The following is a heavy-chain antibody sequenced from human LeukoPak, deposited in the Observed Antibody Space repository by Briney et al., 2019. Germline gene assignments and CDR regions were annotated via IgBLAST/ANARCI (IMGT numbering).Heavy chain of an antibody. CDR1: GFRIGDAY. CDR3: ARDRVGSSSWYARNFDY. CDR2: ISGSGSDT. Sequence: TGGSLRLSCAASGFRIGDAYMSWLRQAPGKGLEYVAYISGSGSDTSYADSVKGRFTTSRDNAKNSLYLQMNSLRAEDTAVYYCARDRVGSSSWYARNFDYWGQGTLVTVSS. V-gene: IGHV3-11*06. D-gene: IGHD6-13*01. J-gene: IGHJ4*02.